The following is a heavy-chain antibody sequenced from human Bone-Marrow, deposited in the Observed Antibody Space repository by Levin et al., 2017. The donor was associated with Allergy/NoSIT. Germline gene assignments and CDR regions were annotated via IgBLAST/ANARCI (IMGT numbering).Heavy chain of an antibody. D-gene: IGHD3-10*01. J-gene: IGHJ4*02. CDR1: GFTFSDHY. CDR3: VRRKPYGSGTYGYFDY. CDR2: IRNKANSYTT. V-gene: IGHV3-72*01. Sequence: PGESLKISCATSGFTFSDHYMDWVRQAPGKGLEWVGRIRNKANSYTTEYAASVRGRFIISRDDSKNSVYLQMNSLKSEDTAVYYCVRRKPYGSGTYGYFDYWGQGTLVAVSS.